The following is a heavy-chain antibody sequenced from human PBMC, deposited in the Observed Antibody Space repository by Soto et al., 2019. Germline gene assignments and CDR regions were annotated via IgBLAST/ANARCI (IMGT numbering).Heavy chain of an antibody. V-gene: IGHV1-24*01. CDR2: FDPEDGET. D-gene: IGHD3-22*01. J-gene: IGHJ5*02. CDR1: GYTLNELS. Sequence: GASVKVSCKVSGYTLNELSMHWVRQAPGKGLEWMGGFDPEDGETIYAQKFQGRVTMTEDTSTDTAYMELSSLRSEDTAVYFCARGQVVNFDNWFDPWGQGTLVTVSS. CDR3: ARGQVVNFDNWFDP.